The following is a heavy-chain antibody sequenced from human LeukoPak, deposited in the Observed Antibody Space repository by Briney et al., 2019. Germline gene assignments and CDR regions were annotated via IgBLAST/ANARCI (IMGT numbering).Heavy chain of an antibody. V-gene: IGHV3-53*01. CDR3: ARSQGYQLPFDY. J-gene: IGHJ4*02. CDR2: IYSGGST. CDR1: GFTVSSNY. D-gene: IGHD2-2*01. Sequence: PGGSLRLSCAASGFTVSSNYMSWVRQAPGKGLEWVSLIYSGGSTYYADSVKGRFTISRDNSKNTLYLQMNSLRAEDTAVYYCARSQGYQLPFDYWGQGTLVTVSS.